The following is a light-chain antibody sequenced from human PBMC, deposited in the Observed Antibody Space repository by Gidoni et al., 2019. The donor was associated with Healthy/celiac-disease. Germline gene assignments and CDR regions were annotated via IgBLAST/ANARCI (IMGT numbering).Light chain of an antibody. V-gene: IGKV1-5*03. Sequence: DIQMTQSPSTLSASVGDRVTITCRASQSISSWLAWYQQKPGKAPKLLIYKASSLESGVPSRISGSGSGTEFTLTISSLQPDDFATYYCQQYNSYSVAFXXXTKVEIK. CDR3: QQYNSYSVA. J-gene: IGKJ1*01. CDR1: QSISSW. CDR2: KAS.